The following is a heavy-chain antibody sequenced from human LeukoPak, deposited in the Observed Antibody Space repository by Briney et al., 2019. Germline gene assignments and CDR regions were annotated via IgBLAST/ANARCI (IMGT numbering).Heavy chain of an antibody. CDR3: AGTKQWLVSMGIDY. V-gene: IGHV4-34*01. D-gene: IGHD6-19*01. J-gene: IGHJ4*02. CDR1: GGSFSGYY. Sequence: PETLSLTCAVYGGSFSGYYGSWVRQPPGTGLEWIGEIKHSGSTNSHPSLRSRVPISVATSTNQSSLTLSCLAAAAPALFYFAGTKQWLVSMGIDYWGQGTLVTVSS. CDR2: IKHSGST.